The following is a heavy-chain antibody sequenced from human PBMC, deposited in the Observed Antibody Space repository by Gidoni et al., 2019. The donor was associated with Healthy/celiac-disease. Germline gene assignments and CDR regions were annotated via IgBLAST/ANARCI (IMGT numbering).Heavy chain of an antibody. Sequence: QLQLQESGPGLVKPSETLSLTCTVSGCSISSSSYYWGWIRQPPGKGLEWIGSIYYSGSTYYNPSLKSRVTISVDTSKNQFSLKLSSVTAADTAVYYCASGYSYGWDYNTQLGNWFDPWGQGTLVTVSS. CDR3: ASGYSYGWDYNTQLGNWFDP. D-gene: IGHD5-18*01. J-gene: IGHJ5*02. CDR1: GCSISSSSYY. V-gene: IGHV4-39*01. CDR2: IYYSGST.